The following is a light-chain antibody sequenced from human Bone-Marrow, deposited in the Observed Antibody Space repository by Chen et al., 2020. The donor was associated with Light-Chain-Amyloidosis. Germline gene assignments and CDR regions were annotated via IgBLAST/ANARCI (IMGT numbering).Light chain of an antibody. CDR2: DDS. V-gene: IGLV3-21*02. CDR3: QVWDRSSDRPV. J-gene: IGLJ3*02. CDR1: NIGSTS. Sequence: SYVLTQPSSVSVAPGQTATIACGGNNIGSTSVHWYQQTPGQAPLLVVYDDSDRPSGIPERLSGSSSGNTATLTISRVGAGDEADDYCQVWDRSSDRPVFGGGTKLTVL.